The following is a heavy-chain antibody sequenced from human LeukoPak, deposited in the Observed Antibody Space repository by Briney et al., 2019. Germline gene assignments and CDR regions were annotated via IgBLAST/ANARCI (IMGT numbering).Heavy chain of an antibody. J-gene: IGHJ6*03. Sequence: PGGSLRLSCAASGFTFSSYWMSWVRQAPGKGLEWVANIKQDGSEKYYVDSVKGRFTISRDNAKNSLYLQMNSLRAEDTAVFYCARGARFGELLNYYYYYYMDVWGKGTTVTISS. CDR1: GFTFSSYW. V-gene: IGHV3-7*01. D-gene: IGHD3-10*01. CDR2: IKQDGSEK. CDR3: ARGARFGELLNYYYYYYMDV.